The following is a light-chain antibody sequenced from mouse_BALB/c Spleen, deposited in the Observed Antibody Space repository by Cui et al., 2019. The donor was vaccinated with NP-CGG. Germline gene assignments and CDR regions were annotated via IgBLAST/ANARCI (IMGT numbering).Light chain of an antibody. CDR1: TGAATTSNY. V-gene: IGLV1*01. CDR3: ALWYSNHWV. CDR2: GTN. Sequence: AVVTPESALTTSPGETATPTCRRCTGAATTSNYANWVQEKPDHLFTCLMGGTNNRAPGVPARFSGSLIGDKAALTITGAQTEDEAIYFCALWYSNHWVFGGGTKLTVL. J-gene: IGLJ1*01.